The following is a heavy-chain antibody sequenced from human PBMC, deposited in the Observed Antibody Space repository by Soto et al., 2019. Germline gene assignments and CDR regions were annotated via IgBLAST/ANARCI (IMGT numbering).Heavy chain of an antibody. V-gene: IGHV4-4*02. J-gene: IGHJ2*01. CDR1: GGSISSSNW. CDR2: IYHSGST. CDR3: ARDRGITMIVVPKPGQEWYFDL. D-gene: IGHD3-22*01. Sequence: QVQLQESGPGLVKPSGTLSLTCAVSGGSISSSNWWSWVRQPPGKGLEWIGEIYHSGSTNYNPSLKXXXPISGDKSKNXXAXKXXSVTAADTAVYYWARDRGITMIVVPKPGQEWYFDLWGRGTLVTVSS.